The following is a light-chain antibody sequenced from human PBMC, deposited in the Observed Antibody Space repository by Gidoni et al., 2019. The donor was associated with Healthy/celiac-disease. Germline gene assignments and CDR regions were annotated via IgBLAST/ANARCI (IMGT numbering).Light chain of an antibody. CDR2: AAS. CDR1: QSISSY. CDR3: QQSYSTPYT. Sequence: DIQMTQSPSSLSASLGDRVTITCRASQSISSYLNWYQQKPGKAPKLLIYAASSLQSGVPSRFSGSGSGTDFTLTISSLQPEDFATYYCQQSYSTPYTFXXXTKLEIK. J-gene: IGKJ2*01. V-gene: IGKV1-39*01.